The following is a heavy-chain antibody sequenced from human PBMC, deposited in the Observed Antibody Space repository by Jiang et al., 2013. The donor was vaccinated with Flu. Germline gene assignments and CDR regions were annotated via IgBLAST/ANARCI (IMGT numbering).Heavy chain of an antibody. CDR3: ARDRCSSTSCYPGAFDY. Sequence: GPGLVKPSQTLSLTRAVSGGSISSGGYSWSWIRQPPGKGLEWIGYIYHSGSTYYNPSLKSRVTISVDRSKNQFSLKLSSVTAADTAVYYCARDRCSSTSCYPGAFDY. V-gene: IGHV4-30-2*01. CDR2: IYHSGST. D-gene: IGHD2-2*01. CDR1: GGSISSGGYS. J-gene: IGHJ4*01.